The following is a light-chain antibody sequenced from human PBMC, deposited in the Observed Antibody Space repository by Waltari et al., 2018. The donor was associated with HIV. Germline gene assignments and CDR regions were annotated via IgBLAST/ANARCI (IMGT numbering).Light chain of an antibody. CDR3: EQYTDWPRA. J-gene: IGKJ1*01. CDR2: DSS. Sequence: IVVTQFPPALSVSPVERASLSCTASQNVSTYLDWYHQVPGQAPMLLISDSSNRSTGVPARFSGSASGTHFILTIRRLQSEVAGVYYCEQYTDWPRAFGLGTKVEV. CDR1: QNVSTY. V-gene: IGKV3-15*01.